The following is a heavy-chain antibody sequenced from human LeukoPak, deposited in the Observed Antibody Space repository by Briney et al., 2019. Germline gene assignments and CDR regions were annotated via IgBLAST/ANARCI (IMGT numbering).Heavy chain of an antibody. Sequence: PSETLSLTCTVSGGSISSGSYYWSWIRQPAGKGLEWIGRIYTSGSTNYNLSLKSRVTISVDTSKNQFSLKLSSVTAADTAVYYCARGPYAWGYIDYWGQGTLVTVSS. CDR1: GGSISSGSYY. CDR2: IYTSGST. D-gene: IGHD7-27*01. CDR3: ARGPYAWGYIDY. V-gene: IGHV4-61*02. J-gene: IGHJ4*02.